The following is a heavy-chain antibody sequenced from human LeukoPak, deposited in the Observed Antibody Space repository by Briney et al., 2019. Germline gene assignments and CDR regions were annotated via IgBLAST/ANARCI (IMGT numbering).Heavy chain of an antibody. Sequence: SGGSLRLSCAASGFTFSSHAMSWVRQGPGKRLEWVSTVGTGFDTYYADSLKGRLTISRDNTKNSLYLQMNSLRAEDTAVFYCARDQYDTWSRRGNFDSWGQGTLVIVSS. J-gene: IGHJ4*02. CDR2: VGTGFDT. D-gene: IGHD3-3*01. CDR3: ARDQYDTWSRRGNFDS. CDR1: GFTFSSHA. V-gene: IGHV3-23*01.